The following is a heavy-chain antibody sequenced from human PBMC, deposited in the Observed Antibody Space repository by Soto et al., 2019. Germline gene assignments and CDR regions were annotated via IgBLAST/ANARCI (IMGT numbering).Heavy chain of an antibody. CDR1: RFTFSSYL. V-gene: IGHV3-7*03. D-gene: IGHD5-18*01. Sequence: GSMRLSGAASRFTFSSYLMSWVRQAPGKGLEWVANIKQDGSEKYYVDSVKGRFTISRDNAKNSLYLQMNSLRAEDTAVYYCASEWIQLWSPFIYDYSGQGTLVTVSS. CDR3: ASEWIQLWSPFIYDY. CDR2: IKQDGSEK. J-gene: IGHJ4*02.